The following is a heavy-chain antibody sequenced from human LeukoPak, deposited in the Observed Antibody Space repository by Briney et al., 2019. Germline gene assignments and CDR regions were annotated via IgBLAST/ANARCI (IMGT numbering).Heavy chain of an antibody. CDR2: IYPRGST. D-gene: IGHD1-26*01. J-gene: IGHJ3*02. V-gene: IGHV4-30-2*01. Sequence: SETLSLTCAVSGGSISSGSYSWSWIRQPPGKGLEWIGYIYPRGSTYYNPSLKSRVILSLDKSANQFSLKLSSVTAADTAVYYCARHLNGVGAYPGGAFDIWGQGTMVTVSS. CDR1: GGSISSGSYS. CDR3: ARHLNGVGAYPGGAFDI.